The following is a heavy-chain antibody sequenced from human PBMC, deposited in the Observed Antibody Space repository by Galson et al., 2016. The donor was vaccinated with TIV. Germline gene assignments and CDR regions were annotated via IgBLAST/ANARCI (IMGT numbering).Heavy chain of an antibody. J-gene: IGHJ4*02. CDR1: GNTFINSW. CDR2: ISFYDSAP. CDR3: TRLGCGADCYSGVGK. Sequence: QSRAEVTKSGASLKISCKTSGNTFINSWIAWMRHMPGKGLECMGVISFYDSAPIYCSSFEGHVTSSVDKSINTAYLRWNRLKASDSAMYYCTRLGCGADCYSGVGKWGQGTLVTVAS. D-gene: IGHD2-21*01. V-gene: IGHV5-51*01.